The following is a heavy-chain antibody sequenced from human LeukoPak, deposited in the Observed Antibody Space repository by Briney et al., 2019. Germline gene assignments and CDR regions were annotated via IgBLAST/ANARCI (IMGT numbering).Heavy chain of an antibody. D-gene: IGHD5-24*01. J-gene: IGHJ4*02. CDR3: ARPGGYTDYFDY. Sequence: ASVKVSCKGSGYTFTDYNMHWVRQAPGQGLEWMGWINPNNGGTRYAQKFRGRVTMTRDTSITTAYMELSSLRSDDTAVYYCARPGGYTDYFDYWGQGTLVTVSS. CDR1: GYTFTDYN. V-gene: IGHV1-2*02. CDR2: INPNNGGT.